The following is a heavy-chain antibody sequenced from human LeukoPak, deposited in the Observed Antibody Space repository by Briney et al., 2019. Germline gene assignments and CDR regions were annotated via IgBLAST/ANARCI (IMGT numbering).Heavy chain of an antibody. V-gene: IGHV3-23*01. CDR1: GFTFSNFA. D-gene: IGHD6-13*01. CDR3: AKGAAAGKVDWFDP. Sequence: GGSLRLSCAASGFTFSNFAMMWVRQAPGTGLQWVSTITGYGATFYADSVRGRFTIFRDTSMNTMFLQMNSLGAEDTAVYYCAKGAAAGKVDWFDPWGQGTLVTVSS. J-gene: IGHJ5*02. CDR2: ITGYGAT.